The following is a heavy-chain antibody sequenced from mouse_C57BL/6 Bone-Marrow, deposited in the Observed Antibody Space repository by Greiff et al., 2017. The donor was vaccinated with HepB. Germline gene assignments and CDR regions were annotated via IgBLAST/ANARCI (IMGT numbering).Heavy chain of an antibody. Sequence: VHVKQSGAELVRPGASVKLSCTASGFNIKDDYMHWVKQRPEQGLEWIGWIDPENGDTEYASKFQGKATITADTSSNTAYLQLSSLTSEDTAVYYCTTGWLYFDYWGQGTTLTVSS. V-gene: IGHV14-4*01. CDR1: GFNIKDDY. CDR3: TTGWLYFDY. J-gene: IGHJ2*01. D-gene: IGHD2-3*01. CDR2: IDPENGDT.